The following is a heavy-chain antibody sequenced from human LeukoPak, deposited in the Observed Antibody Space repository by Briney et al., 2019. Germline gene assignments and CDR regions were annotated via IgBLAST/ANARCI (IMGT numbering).Heavy chain of an antibody. CDR3: TREGSGATSCYSNDY. CDR1: GFTFSASP. J-gene: IGHJ4*02. D-gene: IGHD2-15*01. Sequence: PGGSLRLSCTVSGFTFSASPMHWVRQAPGKGLEWVGRITGTHATAYAASVKGRFTISKDDSKSTTYLQMNSLETEDTAVYFCTREGSGATSCYSNDYWGQGTLVTVSS. V-gene: IGHV3-73*01. CDR2: ITGTHAT.